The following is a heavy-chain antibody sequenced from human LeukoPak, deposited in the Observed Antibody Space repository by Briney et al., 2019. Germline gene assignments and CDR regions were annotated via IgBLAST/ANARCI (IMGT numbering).Heavy chain of an antibody. CDR2: TYDRSKCYN. CDR3: ARGWNNLDY. CDR1: GDSVSSNSAT. V-gene: IGHV6-1*01. Sequence: SQTLSLTCAISGDSVSSNSATWNWIRQAPSIDLESQGRTYDRSKCYNDYAVAVNSRITINPDTSKNPSSLQLNSVTPEDTAVYYCARGWNNLDYGGQGTLVTVSS. D-gene: IGHD1/OR15-1a*01. J-gene: IGHJ4*02.